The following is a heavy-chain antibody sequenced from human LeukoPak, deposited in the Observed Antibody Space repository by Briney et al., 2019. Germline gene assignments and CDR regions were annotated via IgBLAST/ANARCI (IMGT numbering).Heavy chain of an antibody. CDR3: ARDPSTVYSSGWYGDYYYYYMDV. V-gene: IGHV1-46*01. D-gene: IGHD6-19*01. CDR1: GYTFTSYY. Sequence: GASVTVSCKASGYTFTSYYMHWVRQAPGQGLEWMGIINPSGGSTSHAQKFQGRVTMTRDMSTSTVYMELSSLRSEDTAVYYCARDPSTVYSSGWYGDYYYYYMDVWGKGTTVTVSS. CDR2: INPSGGST. J-gene: IGHJ6*03.